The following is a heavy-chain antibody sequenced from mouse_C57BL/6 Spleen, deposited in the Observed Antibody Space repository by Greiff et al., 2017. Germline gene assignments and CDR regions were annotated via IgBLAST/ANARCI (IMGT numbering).Heavy chain of an antibody. Sequence: VKLQESGPGLVQPSQSLSITCTASGFSLTSYGVHWVRQSPGKGLEWLGVIWSGGSTDYNAAFISRLSISKDNSKSQVFFRMNSLQADDTAIYYCAREDCYSNYNAMDYWGQGTSVTVSS. CDR1: GFSLTSYG. J-gene: IGHJ4*01. D-gene: IGHD2-5*01. CDR3: AREDCYSNYNAMDY. CDR2: IWSGGST. V-gene: IGHV2-2*01.